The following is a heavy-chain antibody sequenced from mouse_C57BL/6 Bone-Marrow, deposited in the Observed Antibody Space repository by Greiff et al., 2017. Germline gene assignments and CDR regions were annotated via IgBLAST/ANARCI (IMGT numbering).Heavy chain of an antibody. Sequence: EVQLQQSGPELVKPGASVKISCKASGYTFTDYYMNWVKQSHGKSLEWIGDINPNNGGTSYNQKFKGKATLTVDKSSSTAYMELRSRTSEDSAVYYCARWGYGAWFAYWGQGTLVTVSA. V-gene: IGHV1-26*01. J-gene: IGHJ3*01. CDR2: INPNNGGT. CDR3: ARWGYGAWFAY. D-gene: IGHD1-1*01. CDR1: GYTFTDYY.